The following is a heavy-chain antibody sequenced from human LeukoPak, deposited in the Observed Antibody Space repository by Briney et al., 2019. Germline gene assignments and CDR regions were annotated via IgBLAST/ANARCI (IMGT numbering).Heavy chain of an antibody. CDR1: GGSISSGDYY. D-gene: IGHD3-3*01. CDR3: ARGSRVYYDFWSGYLDWFDP. J-gene: IGHJ5*02. CDR2: IYYSGST. Sequence: SQTLSLTCTVSGGSISSGDYYWSWIRQPPGKGLEWIGYIYYSGSTYCNPSLKSRVTISVDTSKNQFSLKLSSVTAADMAVYYCARGSRVYYDFWSGYLDWFDPWGQGALVTVSS. V-gene: IGHV4-30-4*08.